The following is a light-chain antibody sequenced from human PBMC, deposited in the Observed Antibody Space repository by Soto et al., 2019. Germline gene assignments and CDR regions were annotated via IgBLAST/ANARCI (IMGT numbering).Light chain of an antibody. CDR3: SSYAGNNNLV. CDR2: EVS. J-gene: IGLJ2*01. Sequence: QSVLTQPPSASGSPGQSVTISCTGTSSDVAAYNYVSWYQQHPGKAPKLMIYEVSERPSGVPDRFSGYKSGNTASLTVSGLQAEDEADYYCSSYAGNNNLVFGGGTKLTVL. V-gene: IGLV2-8*01. CDR1: SSDVAAYNY.